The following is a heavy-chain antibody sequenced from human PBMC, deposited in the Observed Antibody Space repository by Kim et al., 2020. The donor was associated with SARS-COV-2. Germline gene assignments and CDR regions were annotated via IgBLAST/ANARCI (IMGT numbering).Heavy chain of an antibody. Sequence: SETLSLTCAVYGGSFSGYYWSWIRQPPGKGLEWIGEINHSGSTNYNPSLKSRVTISVDTSKNQFSLKLSSVTAADTAVYYCARGYGSGTYYYYYGMDVWG. V-gene: IGHV4-34*01. D-gene: IGHD3-10*01. CDR1: GGSFSGYY. CDR2: INHSGST. J-gene: IGHJ6*01. CDR3: ARGYGSGTYYYYYGMDV.